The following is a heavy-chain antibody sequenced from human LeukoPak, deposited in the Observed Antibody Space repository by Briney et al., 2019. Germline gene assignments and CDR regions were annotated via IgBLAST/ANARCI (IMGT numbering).Heavy chain of an antibody. CDR1: KFTFSSYH. J-gene: IGHJ5*02. Sequence: WGSLRLSCAASKFTFSSYHMHWVRQAPGAGLEWVAFIRNDASDKYYSCSVTGLFTISRNNFKNTLYLLMNILSPDDTAFYFCALSYLNRLPPLGPWAPRPLVTVSS. CDR2: IRNDASDK. CDR3: ALSYLNRLPPLGP. D-gene: IGHD4-11*01. V-gene: IGHV3-30*02.